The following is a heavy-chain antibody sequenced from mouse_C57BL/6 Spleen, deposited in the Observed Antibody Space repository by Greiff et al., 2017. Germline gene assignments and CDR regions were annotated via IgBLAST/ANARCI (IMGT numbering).Heavy chain of an antibody. CDR1: GYSFTGYY. V-gene: IGHV1-42*01. CDR3: ARSPYYSNYGFAY. CDR2: INPSTGGT. D-gene: IGHD2-5*01. J-gene: IGHJ3*01. Sequence: EVQLQQSGPELVKPGASVKISCKASGYSFTGYYMNWVKQSPEKSLEWIGEINPSTGGTTYNQKFKAKATLTVDKSSSTAYMQLKSLTSEDSAVYYCARSPYYSNYGFAYWGQGTLVTVSA.